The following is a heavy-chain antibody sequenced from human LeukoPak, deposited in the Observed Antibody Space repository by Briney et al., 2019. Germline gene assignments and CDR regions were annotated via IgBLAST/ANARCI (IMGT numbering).Heavy chain of an antibody. Sequence: SETLSLTCTVSGGSISSSSYYWGWIRQPPGKGLERIGTIYYSGSTYYNPSLKSRVAISVDTSKNQFSLKLSSVTAADTAVYYCARQLGYCSSTSCYSWFDPWGQGTLVTVSS. J-gene: IGHJ5*02. D-gene: IGHD2-2*02. CDR2: IYYSGST. V-gene: IGHV4-39*01. CDR1: GGSISSSSYY. CDR3: ARQLGYCSSTSCYSWFDP.